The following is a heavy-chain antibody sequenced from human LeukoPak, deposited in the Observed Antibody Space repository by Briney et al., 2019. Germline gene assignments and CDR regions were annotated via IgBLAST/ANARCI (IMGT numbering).Heavy chain of an antibody. V-gene: IGHV3-30*02. D-gene: IGHD2-15*01. J-gene: IGHJ6*02. CDR1: GFTFSSYG. CDR2: IRYDGSNK. Sequence: PGGSLRLSCAASGFTFSSYGMHWVRQAPGKGLEWVAFIRYDGSNKYYADSVKGRFTTPRDNSKNTLYLQMNSLRAEDTAVYYCAKDLYCSGGSCYPYGMDVWGQGTTVTVSS. CDR3: AKDLYCSGGSCYPYGMDV.